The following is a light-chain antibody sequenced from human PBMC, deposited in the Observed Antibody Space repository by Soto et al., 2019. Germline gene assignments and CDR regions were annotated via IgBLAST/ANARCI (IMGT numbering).Light chain of an antibody. J-gene: IGKJ1*01. CDR1: QSVSNY. CDR2: GAS. Sequence: IVLTQSGATLSLSPGYIATPSCRTSQSVSNYLAWYQQKPGQAPRLLIYGASSRATGIPDRFSGSGSGTDFTLTISRLEPEDFAVYFCQLFLSWTFGQGTKVDIK. V-gene: IGKV3-20*01. CDR3: QLFLSWT.